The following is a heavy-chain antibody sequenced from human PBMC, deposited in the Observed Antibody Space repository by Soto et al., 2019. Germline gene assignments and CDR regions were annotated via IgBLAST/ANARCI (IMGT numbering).Heavy chain of an antibody. D-gene: IGHD2-2*01. V-gene: IGHV3-11*06. CDR2: ISSSSSYT. Sequence: GGSLRLSCAASGFTFSDYYMSWIRQAPGKRLEWVSYISSSSSYTNYADSVKGRFTISRDNAKNSLYLQMNSLRAEDTAVYYCARDRGDIVVVPAAHNYYYGMDVWGQGTTVTVSS. CDR3: ARDRGDIVVVPAAHNYYYGMDV. CDR1: GFTFSDYY. J-gene: IGHJ6*02.